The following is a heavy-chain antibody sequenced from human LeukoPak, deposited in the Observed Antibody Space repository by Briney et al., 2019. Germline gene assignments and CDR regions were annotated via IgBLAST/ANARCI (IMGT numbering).Heavy chain of an antibody. D-gene: IGHD3-3*01. J-gene: IGHJ4*02. V-gene: IGHV3-43*02. CDR3: AREDGDAIAIFGVITDY. CDR1: GFTFDDHA. CDR2: ISGDGERT. Sequence: GGSLRLSCAASGFTFDDHAMHWVRQVPGKGPEWVSLISGDGERTFYADSVKGRFTISRDNSKNYLHLQMNSLKTEDTALYYCAREDGDAIAIFGVITDYWGQGTLVTVSS.